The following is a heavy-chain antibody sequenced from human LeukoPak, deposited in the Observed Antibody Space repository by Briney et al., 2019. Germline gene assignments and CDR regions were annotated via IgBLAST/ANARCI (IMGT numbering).Heavy chain of an antibody. V-gene: IGHV3-23*01. CDR3: AKRRGYTWNDVEDY. Sequence: GGSLRLSCAASGFTFRDYAMTWVRQAPGKGLEWVSSISGHSSTTYYADSVKGRFSISRDNSKNTLYLQINSLRAEDTAVYYCAKRRGYTWNDVEDYWGQGTLVTVSS. D-gene: IGHD1-1*01. CDR2: ISGHSSTT. J-gene: IGHJ4*02. CDR1: GFTFRDYA.